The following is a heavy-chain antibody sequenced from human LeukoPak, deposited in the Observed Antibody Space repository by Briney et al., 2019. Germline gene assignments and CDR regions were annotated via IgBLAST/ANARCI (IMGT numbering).Heavy chain of an antibody. CDR2: IQYDGSNK. CDR3: ARVTYAFDY. V-gene: IGHV3-30*02. Sequence: GGSLRLSCAASGFSFRTYGMHWVRQAPGKGLGWVAFIQYDGSNKYYSDSVKGRFTISRDNAKNSLYLQMNSLRAEDTAVYYCARVTYAFDYWGQGTLVTVSS. D-gene: IGHD1-20*01. J-gene: IGHJ4*02. CDR1: GFSFRTYG.